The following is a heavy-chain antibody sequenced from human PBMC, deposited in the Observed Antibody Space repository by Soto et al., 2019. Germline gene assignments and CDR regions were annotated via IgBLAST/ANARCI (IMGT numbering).Heavy chain of an antibody. V-gene: IGHV1-18*04. CDR3: ARDWCSTSCQLLGYYYYYGMDV. CDR2: ISAYNGNT. CDR1: GSTFTSYG. J-gene: IGHJ6*02. Sequence: ASVKVSCKASGSTFTSYGTSWGQQAPGQGLGGMGWISAYNGNTNYAQKLQGRVTMTTDTSTSTAYMELRSLRSDDTAVYYCARDWCSTSCQLLGYYYYYGMDVWGQGTTVTVSS. D-gene: IGHD2-2*01.